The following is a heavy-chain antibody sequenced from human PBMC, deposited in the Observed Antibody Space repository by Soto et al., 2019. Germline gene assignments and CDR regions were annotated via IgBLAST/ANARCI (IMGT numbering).Heavy chain of an antibody. CDR1: GGSVSSGSYY. CDR2: IYYSGST. Sequence: QVQLQESGPGLVKPSETLSLTCTVSGGSVSSGSYYWSWIRQPPGRGLEWIGYIYYSGSTNYNPSLKSRVSISLETSKNQFSLKLSSVTAADTAVYYCAREGDRTPNPFDCWGPGTLVTVSS. D-gene: IGHD1-7*01. J-gene: IGHJ4*02. CDR3: AREGDRTPNPFDC. V-gene: IGHV4-61*01.